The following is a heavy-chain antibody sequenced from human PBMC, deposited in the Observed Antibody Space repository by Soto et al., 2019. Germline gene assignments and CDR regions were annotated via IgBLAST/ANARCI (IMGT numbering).Heavy chain of an antibody. J-gene: IGHJ6*02. V-gene: IGHV1-69*13. D-gene: IGHD3-9*01. CDR3: AASMGIYFDWSSRSDYYCYGMDV. CDR1: GATFSSYA. CDR2: IIPIFGTA. Sequence: SVKVSCKASGATFSSYAISWVRQAPGQGLEWMGGIIPIFGTANYAQKFQGRVTITADESTSTAYMELSSLRSEDTAVYYCAASMGIYFDWSSRSDYYCYGMDVWGQGSKVPVSS.